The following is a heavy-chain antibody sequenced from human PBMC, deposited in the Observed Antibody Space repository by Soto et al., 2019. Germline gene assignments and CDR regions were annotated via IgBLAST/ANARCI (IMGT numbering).Heavy chain of an antibody. J-gene: IGHJ3*02. V-gene: IGHV4-31*03. Sequence: SETLSLTCTVSGGSISSGGYYWSWIRQHPGKGLEWIGYIYYSGSTYYNPSLKSRVTISVDTSKNQFSLKLSSVTAADTAVYYCARGRGYYDSSGYYQHDAFDIWGQGTMVTVS. D-gene: IGHD3-22*01. CDR2: IYYSGST. CDR1: GGSISSGGYY. CDR3: ARGRGYYDSSGYYQHDAFDI.